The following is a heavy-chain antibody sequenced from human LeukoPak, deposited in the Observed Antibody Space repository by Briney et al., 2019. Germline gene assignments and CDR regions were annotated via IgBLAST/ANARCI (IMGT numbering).Heavy chain of an antibody. V-gene: IGHV3-7*04. D-gene: IGHD5-12*01. CDR3: ARDGTYTDYDPDFDI. CDR2: IKQDGSEK. CDR1: GFTFSRFW. J-gene: IGHJ4*02. Sequence: QAGGSLRLSCAASGFTFSRFWMSWVRQAPGKGLEWVANIKQDGSEKYYVDSVKGRFTISRDNAKNSLYLQMNSLRAEDTAVFYCARDGTYTDYDPDFDIWGQGTLVTVSS.